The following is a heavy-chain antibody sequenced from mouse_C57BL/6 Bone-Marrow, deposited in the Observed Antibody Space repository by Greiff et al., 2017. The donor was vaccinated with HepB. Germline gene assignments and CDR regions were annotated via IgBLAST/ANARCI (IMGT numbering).Heavy chain of an antibody. CDR3: ARGGATVDLPYWYFDV. D-gene: IGHD1-1*01. J-gene: IGHJ1*03. CDR2: ISYDGSN. Sequence: ESGPGLVKPSQSLSLTCSVTGYSITSGYYWNWIRQFPGNKLEWMGYISYDGSNNYNPSLKNRISITRDTSKNQFFLKLNSVTTEDTATYYCARGGATVDLPYWYFDVWGTGTTVTVSS. V-gene: IGHV3-6*01. CDR1: GYSITSGYY.